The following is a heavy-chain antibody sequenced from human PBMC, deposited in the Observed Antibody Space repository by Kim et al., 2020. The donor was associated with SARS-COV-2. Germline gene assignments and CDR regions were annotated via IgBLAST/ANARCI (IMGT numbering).Heavy chain of an antibody. Sequence: ASVKVSCKASGYTFTGYYMHWVRQAPGQGLEWMGWINPNSGGTNYAQKFQGRVTMTRDTSISTAYMELSRLRSDDTAVYYCAREVELRWGSAGWFDPWGQGTLVTVSS. D-gene: IGHD1-7*01. J-gene: IGHJ5*02. CDR1: GYTFTGYY. V-gene: IGHV1-2*02. CDR2: INPNSGGT. CDR3: AREVELRWGSAGWFDP.